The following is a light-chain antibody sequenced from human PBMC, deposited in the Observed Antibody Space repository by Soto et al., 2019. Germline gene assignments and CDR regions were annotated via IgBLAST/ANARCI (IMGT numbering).Light chain of an antibody. CDR3: QFYGSSLIT. CDR1: PSVTFY. J-gene: IGKJ5*01. Sequence: DIVLTQSPATLSLSPGERATLSCRASPSVTFYFGWYQQKPGQSPRLLIYGVYSRTTGTPDRFSGSGSGTDFTLTISRLEPEDSAVYYCQFYGSSLITFGQGTRLEIK. CDR2: GVY. V-gene: IGKV3-20*01.